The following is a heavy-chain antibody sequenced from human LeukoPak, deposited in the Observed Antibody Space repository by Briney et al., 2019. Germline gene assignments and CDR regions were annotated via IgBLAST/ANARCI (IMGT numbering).Heavy chain of an antibody. Sequence: KASETLSLTCTVSGGSISSGSYYWSWIRQPAGKGLEWIGRIYTSGSTNYNPSLKSRVTISVDTSKNQFSLKLSSVTAADTAVYYCAREVRGVIDYWGQGTLVTVSS. D-gene: IGHD3-10*01. CDR3: AREVRGVIDY. J-gene: IGHJ4*02. V-gene: IGHV4-61*02. CDR1: GGSISSGSYY. CDR2: IYTSGST.